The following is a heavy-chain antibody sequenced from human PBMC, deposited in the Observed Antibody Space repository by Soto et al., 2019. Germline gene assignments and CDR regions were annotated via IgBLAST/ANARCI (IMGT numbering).Heavy chain of an antibody. CDR2: ISCDGSNK. J-gene: IGHJ6*02. CDR1: GFTFSSYG. Sequence: QVQLVESGGGVVQPGRSLRLSCAASGFTFSSYGMHWVRQAPGKGLEWVAVISCDGSNKYYADSVKGRFTISRDNSKNTLYLQMNSLRAEDTAVYYCAKDHQLSHYYYGMDVWGQGTTVTVSS. V-gene: IGHV3-30*18. D-gene: IGHD3-16*02. CDR3: AKDHQLSHYYYGMDV.